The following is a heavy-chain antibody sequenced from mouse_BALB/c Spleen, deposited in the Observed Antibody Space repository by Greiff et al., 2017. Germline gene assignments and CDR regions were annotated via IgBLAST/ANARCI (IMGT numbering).Heavy chain of an antibody. V-gene: IGHV2-6-5*01. CDR2: IWGGGST. CDR3: AKTGTYLDY. J-gene: IGHJ2*01. CDR1: GFSLTGYG. D-gene: IGHD4-1*01. Sequence: VNVVESGPGLVAPSQSLSITCTVSGFSLTGYGVNWVRQPPGKGLEWLGVIWGGGSTYNNSALKSRLSISKDNSKSQVFLKMNSLQTDDTAMYYGAKTGTYLDYWGQGTTLTVSS.